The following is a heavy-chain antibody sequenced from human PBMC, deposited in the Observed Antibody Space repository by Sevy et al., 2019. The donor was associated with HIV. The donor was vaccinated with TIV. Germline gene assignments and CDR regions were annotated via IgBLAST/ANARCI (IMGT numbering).Heavy chain of an antibody. Sequence: GGSLRLSCAASGFTFKTYAMHWVRQAPGGGLEWVAVISYDGTNKYYAASVKGRFTISRDDSKNTVFLKMNSLKSEETAVYYCARDNRPLVGATNYFDYWGQGSLVTVSS. D-gene: IGHD1-26*01. CDR2: ISYDGTNK. V-gene: IGHV3-30-3*01. CDR3: ARDNRPLVGATNYFDY. CDR1: GFTFKTYA. J-gene: IGHJ4*02.